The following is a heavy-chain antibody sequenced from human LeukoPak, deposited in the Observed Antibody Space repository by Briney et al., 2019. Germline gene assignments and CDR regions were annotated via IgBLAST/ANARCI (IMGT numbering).Heavy chain of an antibody. CDR3: AKDRIVNTPIYAFDI. CDR1: GFTFSSYA. Sequence: PGGSLRLSCAASGFTFSSYAMTWVRQAPGKGLEWVSTITDGNTYYTKSVKGRFTISRDNSKNTLYLQMNSLRAEDTAVYYCAKDRIVNTPIYAFDIWGQGTMVTVSS. D-gene: IGHD1/OR15-1a*01. CDR2: ITDGNT. V-gene: IGHV3-23*01. J-gene: IGHJ3*02.